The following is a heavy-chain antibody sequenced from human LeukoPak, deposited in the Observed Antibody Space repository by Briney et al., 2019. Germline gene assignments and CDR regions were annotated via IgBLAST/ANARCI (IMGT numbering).Heavy chain of an antibody. Sequence: PGGSLRLSCAASGFTFSSYSMNWVRQAPGKGLEWVSYISSSSSTIYYADSVKGRFTISRDNAKNSLYLQMNSLRAEDTAVYYCARGERGYSYGYAGYWGQGTLVTVSS. J-gene: IGHJ4*02. CDR3: ARGERGYSYGYAGY. CDR2: ISSSSSTI. D-gene: IGHD5-18*01. CDR1: GFTFSSYS. V-gene: IGHV3-48*01.